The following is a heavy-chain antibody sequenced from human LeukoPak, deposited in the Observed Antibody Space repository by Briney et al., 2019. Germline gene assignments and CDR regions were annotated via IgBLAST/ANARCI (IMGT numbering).Heavy chain of an antibody. CDR3: ARDLSYYYDSSGYYPLGY. CDR1: GGTFSSYA. CDR2: IIPIFGTA. D-gene: IGHD3-22*01. V-gene: IGHV1-69*13. Sequence: SVKVSCKASGGTFSSYAISWVRQAPGQGVEWMGGIIPIFGTANYAQKFQGRVTITADESTSTAYMELSSLRSEDTAVYYCARDLSYYYDSSGYYPLGYWGQGTLVTVSS. J-gene: IGHJ4*02.